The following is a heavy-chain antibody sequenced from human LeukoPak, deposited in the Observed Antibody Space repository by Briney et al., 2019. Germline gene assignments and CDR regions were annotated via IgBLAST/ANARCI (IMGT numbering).Heavy chain of an antibody. V-gene: IGHV3-21*01. D-gene: IGHD3-10*01. CDR3: ASYGSGNWFDP. J-gene: IGHJ5*02. CDR1: GFTFSSYS. CDR2: ISSSSSYI. Sequence: GGSLRLSCAASGFTFSSYSMNWVRQAPGKGLEWVSSISSSSSYIYYADSVKGRFTISRDNAKNSLYLQMNSLRAEDTAVYYCASYGSGNWFDPWGQGTLVTVSS.